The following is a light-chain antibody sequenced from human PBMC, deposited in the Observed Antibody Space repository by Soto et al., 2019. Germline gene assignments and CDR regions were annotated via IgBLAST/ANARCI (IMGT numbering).Light chain of an antibody. V-gene: IGKV3-15*01. J-gene: IGKJ1*01. CDR1: QSVSSN. Sequence: EIVMTQSPATLSVSPGEGVTLSCRASQSVSSNLAWYQQKPGQAPRLLIYGGSTGATGIPARFSGSGYGTEFTLTISRLEPEDFAVYSCQQYGSSPTFGQGTKVDIK. CDR3: QQYGSSPT. CDR2: GGS.